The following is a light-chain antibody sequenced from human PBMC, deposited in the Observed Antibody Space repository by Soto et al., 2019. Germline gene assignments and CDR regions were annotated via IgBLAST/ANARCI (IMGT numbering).Light chain of an antibody. CDR3: QQYNDWPPT. CDR2: GAS. V-gene: IGKV3-15*01. J-gene: IGKJ5*01. CDR1: QSISSN. Sequence: EIVMTQYPATLSVSPGEGATLSCRASQSISSNLAWYQQKPGQAPRLLIYGASTRATGIPARFSGSGSGTEFTLTISSLQSEDFAVYDCQQYNDWPPTFGQGTRLEIK.